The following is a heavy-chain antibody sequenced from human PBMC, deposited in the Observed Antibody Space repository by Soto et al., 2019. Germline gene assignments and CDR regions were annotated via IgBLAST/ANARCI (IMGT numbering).Heavy chain of an antibody. J-gene: IGHJ4*02. V-gene: IGHV4-59*01. D-gene: IGHD2-15*01. CDR3: ARVGGVAARTFDY. CDR2: LYYSGNT. Sequence: TLSLTCTVSGGSISPFYWSWVRQPPGKGLEWIGYLYYSGNTNYNPSLKSRVTISVDASRNQVSLRLTSVTAADTAVYYCARVGGVAARTFDYWGQGTVVTVSS. CDR1: GGSISPFY.